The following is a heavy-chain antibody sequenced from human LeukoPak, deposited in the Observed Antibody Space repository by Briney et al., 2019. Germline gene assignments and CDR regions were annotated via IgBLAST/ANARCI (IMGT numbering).Heavy chain of an antibody. D-gene: IGHD6-6*01. V-gene: IGHV4-39*01. Sequence: SETLSLTCTVSGGSISSSSYYWGWIRQPPGKGLEWIGSIYYSGSTYYNPSLKSRVTISVDTSKNQFSLKLSSVTAADTAVYYCARHVTLPFYSSIAARPISYFDYWGQGTLVTVSS. CDR1: GGSISSSSYY. CDR3: ARHVTLPFYSSIAARPISYFDY. CDR2: IYYSGST. J-gene: IGHJ4*02.